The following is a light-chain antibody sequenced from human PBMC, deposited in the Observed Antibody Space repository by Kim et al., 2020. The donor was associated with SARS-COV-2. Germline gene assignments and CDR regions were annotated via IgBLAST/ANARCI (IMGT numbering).Light chain of an antibody. J-gene: IGLJ3*02. V-gene: IGLV10-54*04. Sequence: QAGLTQPPSVSKDLRQTATLTCTGNTNNVGHEGAAWLQQHEGHPPKLLSYRNNNRPSGISERFSASRSGNTASLTVIGLQPEDEADYYCSAWDTGLSAWVFGGGTQLTVL. CDR2: RNN. CDR3: SAWDTGLSAWV. CDR1: TNNVGHEG.